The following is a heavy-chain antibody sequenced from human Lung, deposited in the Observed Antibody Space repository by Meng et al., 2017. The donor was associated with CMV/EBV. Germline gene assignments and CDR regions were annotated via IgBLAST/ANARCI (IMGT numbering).Heavy chain of an antibody. Sequence: ASXXVSXKASGYTFTNYYMHWVRQAPGQGLEWMGIINPSGGSTNYAQKFQGRVTMTRDTSTSTVYMELSSLRSEDTAMYYCARAPWAYCTKTRCYGFDQWXQGTQVTVSS. V-gene: IGHV1-46*01. CDR1: GYTFTNYY. CDR2: INPSGGST. CDR3: ARAPWAYCTKTRCYGFDQ. D-gene: IGHD2-8*01. J-gene: IGHJ5*02.